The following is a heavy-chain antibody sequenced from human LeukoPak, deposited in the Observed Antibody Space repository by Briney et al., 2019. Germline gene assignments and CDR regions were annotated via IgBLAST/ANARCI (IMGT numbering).Heavy chain of an antibody. V-gene: IGHV1-2*06. CDR1: GHTFTGYY. CDR2: INPSSGGT. Sequence: ASVKVSCKVSGHTFTGYYLHWLRQAPGQGLEWMGRINPSSGGTNYAQKFQGRVTMTRDTSINTAYMALSSLRSDDTAVYYCARGSSGSDYWGQGTLVTVSS. J-gene: IGHJ4*02. CDR3: ARGSSGSDY. D-gene: IGHD3-10*01.